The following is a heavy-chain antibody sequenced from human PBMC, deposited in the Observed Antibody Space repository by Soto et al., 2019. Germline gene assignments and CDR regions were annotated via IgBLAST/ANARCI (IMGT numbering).Heavy chain of an antibody. CDR3: TRVNTIFLNPASCPGDMDA. J-gene: IGHJ6*02. CDR1: GYTFATYA. Sequence: QVQLVQSGAEVKKPGASVKVSCKASGYTFATYAIHWVRQAPGQRLEWMGWINTGNGYTEYSQNFRGRVTITRDTSASTGSMELSSVRSEDTAMYYCTRVNTIFLNPASCPGDMDAWGQGTTVTV. V-gene: IGHV1-3*04. D-gene: IGHD3-9*01. CDR2: INTGNGYT.